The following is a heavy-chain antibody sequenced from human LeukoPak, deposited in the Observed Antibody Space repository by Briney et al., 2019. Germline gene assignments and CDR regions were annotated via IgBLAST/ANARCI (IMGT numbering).Heavy chain of an antibody. CDR2: FDPGDDET. V-gene: IGHV1-24*01. CDR1: GYSLNELS. D-gene: IGHD1-26*01. Sequence: AKVSCTGSGYSLNELSMHWVGQAPGQGLKWMGGFDPGDDETIYAQKFQGRVTMTEDTSTDTAYLELSSLRSEDTAVYFCATEKDLLLDSWRQGTPVTVSS. CDR3: ATEKDLLLDS. J-gene: IGHJ5*01.